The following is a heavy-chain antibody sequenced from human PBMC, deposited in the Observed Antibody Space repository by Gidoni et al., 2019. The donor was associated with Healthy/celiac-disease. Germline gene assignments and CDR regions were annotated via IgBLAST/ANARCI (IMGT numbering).Heavy chain of an antibody. CDR3: ARGRTYSYY. J-gene: IGHJ4*02. V-gene: IGHV4-59*01. CDR2: IYSNGKL. Sequence: QVQLQESGPGLVKSSETLSLTCIVSGGSMSSYYWTWIRQPPGKGLECIGYIYSNGKLDYNPSLKSRITISVDTSRSQFSLKFNSVTAADTAVYYCARGRTYSYYWGQGTLVTVSS. CDR1: GGSMSSYY. D-gene: IGHD2-21*01.